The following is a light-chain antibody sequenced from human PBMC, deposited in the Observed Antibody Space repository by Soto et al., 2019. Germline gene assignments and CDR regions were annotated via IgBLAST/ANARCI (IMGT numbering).Light chain of an antibody. CDR1: QSVASY. CDR3: QQRSNWPLT. CDR2: DAS. V-gene: IGKV3-11*01. J-gene: IGKJ5*01. Sequence: EIVLTQSPATLSLSPGERATLSCRASQSVASYLAWYQQKPGQAPRLLIYDASNRATGIPARFSGSGSGTDFTLTISSLEPEDFAVYYFQQRSNWPLTFGHGTRLEIK.